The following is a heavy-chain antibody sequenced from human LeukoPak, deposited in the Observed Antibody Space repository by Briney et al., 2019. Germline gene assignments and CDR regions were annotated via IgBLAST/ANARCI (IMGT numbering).Heavy chain of an antibody. CDR2: ISSSSSYI. Sequence: GGSLRLSCAASGFTFSSYSMNWVRQAPGKGLEWVSSISSSSSYIYYADSVKGRFTISRDNAKNSLYPQMNSLRAEDTAVYYCAREVWFGELYHWGQGTLVTVSS. V-gene: IGHV3-21*01. CDR1: GFTFSSYS. CDR3: AREVWFGELYH. J-gene: IGHJ5*02. D-gene: IGHD3-10*01.